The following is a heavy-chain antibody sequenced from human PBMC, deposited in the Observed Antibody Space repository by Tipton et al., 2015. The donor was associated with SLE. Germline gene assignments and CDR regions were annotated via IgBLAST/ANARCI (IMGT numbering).Heavy chain of an antibody. CDR2: INHSGST. J-gene: IGHJ6*03. V-gene: IGHV4-34*01. Sequence: LRLSCAVYGGSFSGYYWSWIRQPPGKGLEWIGEINHSGSTNYNPSLKSRVTISVDTSKNQFSLKLSPVTAADTAVYYCAREKPGYYYYYMDVWGKGTTVTVSS. CDR1: GGSFSGYY. CDR3: AREKPGYYYYYMDV.